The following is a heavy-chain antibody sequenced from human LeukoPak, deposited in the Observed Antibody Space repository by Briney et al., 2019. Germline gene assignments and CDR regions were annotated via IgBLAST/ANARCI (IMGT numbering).Heavy chain of an antibody. CDR3: ARAGFPHTPTDGGAY. Sequence: ASVKVSCKASGYTFTGYYIHWVRQAPGQGLEWMGWISPNSGDTHYAQKFQGRVTMTRDTSINAAYMELSRLTSDDRAVHYCARAGFPHTPTDGGAYWGQGTLVTVSS. D-gene: IGHD5-18*01. CDR2: ISPNSGDT. CDR1: GYTFTGYY. J-gene: IGHJ4*02. V-gene: IGHV1-2*02.